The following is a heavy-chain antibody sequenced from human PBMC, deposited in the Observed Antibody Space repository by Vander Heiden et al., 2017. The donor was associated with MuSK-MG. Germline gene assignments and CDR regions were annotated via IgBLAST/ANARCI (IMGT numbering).Heavy chain of an antibody. J-gene: IGHJ4*02. CDR1: ADSFTTHW. V-gene: IGHV5-51*03. CDR2: IYPGDSDT. D-gene: IGHD2-15*01. CDR3: ARLAPNIGGPRGADY. Sequence: EVQLVQSGAEVNKPGESLKISCRGSADSFTTHWTGRVRQMPGRGLEWIGIIYPGDSDTRYSPSFQGQITISADKSISTAYLQCSRLKASDTAMYYCARLAPNIGGPRGADYWGQGTLVTVSS.